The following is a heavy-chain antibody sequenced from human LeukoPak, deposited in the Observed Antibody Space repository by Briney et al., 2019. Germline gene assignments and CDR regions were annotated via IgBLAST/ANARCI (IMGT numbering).Heavy chain of an antibody. CDR1: GFTFSSYG. CDR2: IRYDGSNK. V-gene: IGHV3-30*02. Sequence: PGGSLRLSCAASGFTFSSYGMHWVRQAPGKGLEWVAFIRYDGSNKYYADSVKGRFTISRDNSKNTLYLQMNSLRAEDTAVYYCARDGGYCSSTSCYPYFDYWGQGTLVTVSS. CDR3: ARDGGYCSSTSCYPYFDY. D-gene: IGHD2-2*01. J-gene: IGHJ4*02.